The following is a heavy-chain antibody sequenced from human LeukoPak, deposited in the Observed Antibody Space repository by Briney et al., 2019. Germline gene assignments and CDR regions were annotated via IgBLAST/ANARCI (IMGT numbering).Heavy chain of an antibody. CDR3: ARMNDYLFYFDY. CDR1: GFTFSTYN. V-gene: IGHV3-33*01. CDR2: IWYDGSNK. D-gene: IGHD4/OR15-4a*01. Sequence: PGGSLRLSCAASGFTFSTYNMHWVRQAPGTGLEWVAVIWYDGSNKYYVDSVKGRFTISRHNSMNTLYLQMNSLRAEDTAVYYCARMNDYLFYFDYWGQGILVTVSS. J-gene: IGHJ4*02.